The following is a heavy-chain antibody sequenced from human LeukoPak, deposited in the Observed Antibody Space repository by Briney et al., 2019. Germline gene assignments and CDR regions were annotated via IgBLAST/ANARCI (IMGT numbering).Heavy chain of an antibody. Sequence: AASVKVSCKASGYTFTSYDINWVRQATGQGLEWMGWMNPNSGNTGYAQKFQGRVTVTRNTSISTAYMELSSLRSEDTAVYCCARSWSSGYYALYYFDYWGQGTLVTVSS. V-gene: IGHV1-8*01. D-gene: IGHD3-22*01. CDR2: MNPNSGNT. CDR3: ARSWSSGYYALYYFDY. CDR1: GYTFTSYD. J-gene: IGHJ4*02.